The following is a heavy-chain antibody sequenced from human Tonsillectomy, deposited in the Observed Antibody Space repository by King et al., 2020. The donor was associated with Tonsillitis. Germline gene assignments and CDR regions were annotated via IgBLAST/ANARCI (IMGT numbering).Heavy chain of an antibody. Sequence: VQLVESGGGLVQPGGSLTLSCAASGFTFSTYTFNWVRQAPGKGLEWVSYIYTTSFPYYADSVKGRFNISRDNAKNSVYLQMSSLRTEDTAVYYCARDRDWSFDYWGQGTLVTVSS. CDR2: IYTTSFP. J-gene: IGHJ4*02. D-gene: IGHD1-1*01. CDR1: GFTFSTYT. CDR3: ARDRDWSFDY. V-gene: IGHV3-48*01.